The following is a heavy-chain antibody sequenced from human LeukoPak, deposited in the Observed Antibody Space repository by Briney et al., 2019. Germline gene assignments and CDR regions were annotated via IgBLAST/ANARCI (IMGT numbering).Heavy chain of an antibody. CDR3: ATRPSGWYYFDY. CDR1: GFTFSSYA. V-gene: IGHV3-23*01. Sequence: PGGSLRLSCAASGFTFSSYAMSWVRQAPGKGLEWVSAISGSGGSTYYADSVKGRFTISRDNSKNTLYLQMNSLRAEDTAVYYCATRPSGWYYFDYWGQGSLVTVSS. J-gene: IGHJ4*02. CDR2: ISGSGGST. D-gene: IGHD6-19*01.